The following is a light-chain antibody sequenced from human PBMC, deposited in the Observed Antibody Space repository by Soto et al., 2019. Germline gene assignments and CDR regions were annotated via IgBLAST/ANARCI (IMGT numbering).Light chain of an antibody. CDR3: QQSYGPPRT. J-gene: IGKJ1*01. CDR2: AAS. V-gene: IGKV1-39*01. CDR1: QSISSY. Sequence: DIQMTQSPSSLSASVGDRVTITCRASQSISSYLNWYQQKPGKAPNLLIYAASSLRSGVPSRFSGSGSGTDFTLTITNLQPEDFATYYCQQSYGPPRTFGQGTKVEIK.